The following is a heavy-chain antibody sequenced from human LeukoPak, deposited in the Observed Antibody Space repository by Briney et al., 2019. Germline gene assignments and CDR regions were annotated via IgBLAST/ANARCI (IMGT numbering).Heavy chain of an antibody. Sequence: SETLSLTCTVSGGSVSSYYWGWIRQPPGKGLEWIGYIYYNGNSNYNPSLKSRVTIPLDTSKNQFSLRLTSVIAADTAVYYCARHGGMVRGFSDAFDIWGQGTMVTVSS. CDR3: ARHGGMVRGFSDAFDI. J-gene: IGHJ3*02. CDR1: GGSVSSYY. D-gene: IGHD3-10*01. CDR2: IYYNGNS. V-gene: IGHV4-59*08.